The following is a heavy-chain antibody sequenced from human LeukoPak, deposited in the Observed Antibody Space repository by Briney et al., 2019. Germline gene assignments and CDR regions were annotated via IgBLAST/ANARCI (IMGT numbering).Heavy chain of an antibody. CDR2: ISSSSSYI. V-gene: IGHV3-21*01. D-gene: IGHD5-18*01. CDR1: GFTFSSYV. CDR3: ARDIRHGGYSYGWVEWFDY. J-gene: IGHJ4*02. Sequence: PGGSLRLSCAASGFTFSSYVMHWVRQAPGKGLEWVSSISSSSSYIYYADSVKGRFTISRDNAKNSLYLQMNSLRAEDTAVYYCARDIRHGGYSYGWVEWFDYWGQGTLVTVSS.